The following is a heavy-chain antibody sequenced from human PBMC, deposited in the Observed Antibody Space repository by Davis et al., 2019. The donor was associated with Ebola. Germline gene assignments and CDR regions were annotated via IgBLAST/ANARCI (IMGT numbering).Heavy chain of an antibody. CDR3: ARGGSLEWTLYYYYYMDV. V-gene: IGHV1-2*04. Sequence: ASVKVSCKASGYTFTGYYIHWVRQAPGQGLEWMGWINPNSGGTNYAQKFQGWVSMTRDTSISTAYMELSRLRSDDTAVYYCARGGSLEWTLYYYYYMDVWGQGTTVTVSS. J-gene: IGHJ6*03. CDR2: INPNSGGT. D-gene: IGHD3-3*01. CDR1: GYTFTGYY.